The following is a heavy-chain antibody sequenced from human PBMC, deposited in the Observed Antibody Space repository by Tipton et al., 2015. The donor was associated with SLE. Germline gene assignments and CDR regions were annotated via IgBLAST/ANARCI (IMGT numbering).Heavy chain of an antibody. V-gene: IGHV4-34*03. Sequence: LRLSCAVYGGSFSGYYWSWIRQPPGKGLEWIGSIYYSGSTYYNPSLKSRVTISVDTSKNQFSLKLSSVTAADTAVYYCRLITITSLFDYWGQGTLVTVSS. CDR1: GGSFSGYY. J-gene: IGHJ4*02. CDR3: RLITITSLFDY. D-gene: IGHD3-16*01. CDR2: IYYSGST.